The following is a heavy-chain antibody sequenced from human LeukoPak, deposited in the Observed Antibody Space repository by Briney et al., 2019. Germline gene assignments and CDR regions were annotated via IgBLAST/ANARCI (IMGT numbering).Heavy chain of an antibody. CDR2: IKQDGSEK. J-gene: IGHJ4*02. D-gene: IGHD2-8*02. V-gene: IGHV3-7*05. Sequence: GSPRPSCAASGIHLSNLWMNRVRQAPGKGLEWVASIKQDGSEKSYVDSVKGRFTISRDNAKNSLYLQMNSLRVEDTAVYYCASPGSGYWGQGTLVTVSS. CDR3: ASPGSGY. CDR1: GIHLSNLW.